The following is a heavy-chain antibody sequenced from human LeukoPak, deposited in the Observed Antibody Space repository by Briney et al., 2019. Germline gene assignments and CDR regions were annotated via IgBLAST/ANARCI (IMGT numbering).Heavy chain of an antibody. D-gene: IGHD3-22*01. CDR2: ISSNGGST. V-gene: IGHV3-64*01. CDR3: ARGHDSSGYVSNWFDP. CDR1: GFTFSSYA. J-gene: IGHJ5*02. Sequence: GGSLRLSCAASGFTFSSYAMHWVRQAPGKGLEYVSAISSNGGSTYYANSVKGRFTISGDNSKNTLYLQMGSLRAEDMAVYYCARGHDSSGYVSNWFDPWGQGTLVTVSS.